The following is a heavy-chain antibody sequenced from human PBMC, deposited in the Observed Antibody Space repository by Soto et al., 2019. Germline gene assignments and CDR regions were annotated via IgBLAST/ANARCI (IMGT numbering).Heavy chain of an antibody. Sequence: GGSLRLSCTASGFTFGDYAVSWVRQAPGKGLEWAGFIRSKAYGGTTEYAASVKGRFTISRDDSKSIAYLQMNSLKTEDTAVYYCTRSYCSGGSCYAWGYFDLWGRGTLVTVSS. CDR1: GFTFGDYA. CDR2: IRSKAYGGTT. CDR3: TRSYCSGGSCYAWGYFDL. V-gene: IGHV3-49*04. D-gene: IGHD2-15*01. J-gene: IGHJ2*01.